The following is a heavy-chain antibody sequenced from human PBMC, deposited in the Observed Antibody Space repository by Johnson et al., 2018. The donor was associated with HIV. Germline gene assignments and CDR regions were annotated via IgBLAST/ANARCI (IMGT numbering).Heavy chain of an antibody. Sequence: QVQLVESGGGVVQPGRSLRLSCAASRFTFSNAWMSWVRQAPGKGLEWVSYISSSGSIIFYADSVKGRFTISRDNAKNSLYLQMNSLRAEDTAVYYCARDKGVLVWFGEPIGAFDIWGQGTMVTVSS. CDR1: RFTFSNAW. D-gene: IGHD3-10*01. CDR2: ISSSGSII. V-gene: IGHV3-11*04. J-gene: IGHJ3*02. CDR3: ARDKGVLVWFGEPIGAFDI.